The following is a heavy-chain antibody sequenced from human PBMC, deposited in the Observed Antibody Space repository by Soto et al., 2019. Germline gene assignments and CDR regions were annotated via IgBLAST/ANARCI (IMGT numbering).Heavy chain of an antibody. CDR3: ARAPGGPGIAEY. CDR2: INAGNGNT. D-gene: IGHD6-13*01. CDR1: GYTFTSYA. J-gene: IGHJ4*02. Sequence: QVQLVQSGAEEKKPGASVKVSCKASGYTFTSYAMHWVRQAPGQRLEWMGWINAGNGNTRYSQKFQGRVTITRDTSASTAYMELSSLRSEDTAVYYCARAPGGPGIAEYWGQGTLVTVSS. V-gene: IGHV1-3*05.